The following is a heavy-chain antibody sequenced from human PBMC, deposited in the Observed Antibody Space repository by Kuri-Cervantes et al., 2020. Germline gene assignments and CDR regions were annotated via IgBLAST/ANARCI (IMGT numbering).Heavy chain of an antibody. Sequence: GGSLRLSCAPSGFTFSSYGMHWVRQAPGKGLEWVGCIRSKAYGGTKEYAASVKGRFTISRDDSKGIAYLQMNNLKTEDTAVYYCTRDFEDYVYSFCFDFWGQGTLGTGSS. CDR1: GFTFSSYG. J-gene: IGHJ4*02. CDR3: TRDFEDYVYSFCFDF. V-gene: IGHV3-49*04. D-gene: IGHD5-12*01. CDR2: IRSKAYGGTK.